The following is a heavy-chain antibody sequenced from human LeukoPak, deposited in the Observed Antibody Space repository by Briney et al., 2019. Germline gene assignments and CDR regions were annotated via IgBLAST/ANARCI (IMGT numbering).Heavy chain of an antibody. V-gene: IGHV3-23*01. CDR1: GFTFSSYG. Sequence: PGGSLRLSRAASGFTFSSYGMSWVRQAPGKGLEWVSAISGSGGSTYYADSVKGRFTISRDNSKNTLYLQMNSLRAEDTAVYYCAKDWNLGYWFDPWGQGTLVTVSS. D-gene: IGHD1-1*01. CDR2: ISGSGGST. CDR3: AKDWNLGYWFDP. J-gene: IGHJ5*02.